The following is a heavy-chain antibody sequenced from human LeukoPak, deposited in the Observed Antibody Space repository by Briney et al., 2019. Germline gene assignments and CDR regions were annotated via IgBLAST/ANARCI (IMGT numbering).Heavy chain of an antibody. CDR1: GFQFSSYA. CDR2: ISGSGGST. CDR3: AKYYYGPPLPPANFAY. Sequence: GGSLRLSCAASGFQFSSYAMSWVRQAPGKGPEWVSTISGSGGSTDYADSVKGRFTISRDNSKNTLYLQMNSLRAEDTAIYYCAKYYYGPPLPPANFAYWGQGTLVTVSS. D-gene: IGHD3-10*01. V-gene: IGHV3-23*01. J-gene: IGHJ4*02.